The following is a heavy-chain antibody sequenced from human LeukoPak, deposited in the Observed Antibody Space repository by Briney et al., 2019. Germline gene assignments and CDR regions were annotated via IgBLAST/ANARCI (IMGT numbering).Heavy chain of an antibody. CDR1: GFGFSRHW. CDR2: INEDGSVK. D-gene: IGHD6-6*01. Sequence: GGSLRLSCADSGFGFSRHWMDWVRQAPGKGLEWVANINEDGSVKNYVDSVRGRCTVSRDNAKNSLYLQMNSLRGEDTAVYYCMAESSSPWEGYWGQGTLVTVSS. CDR3: MAESSSPWEGY. J-gene: IGHJ4*02. V-gene: IGHV3-7*01.